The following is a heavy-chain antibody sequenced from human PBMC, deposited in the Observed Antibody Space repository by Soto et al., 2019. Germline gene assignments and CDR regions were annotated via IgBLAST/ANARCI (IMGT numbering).Heavy chain of an antibody. Sequence: EVQLVQSGAEVKKPGESLRISCKGSEYSFTSYWISWVRQMPGTGLEWMGRIDPSDSYTNYSPSFQGHVTISADKSISTAYLQWSSLKASDPAMYYCARLQAAAGDNDLTFDYWGQGTLVTVSS. CDR2: IDPSDSYT. J-gene: IGHJ4*02. D-gene: IGHD6-13*01. CDR3: ARLQAAAGDNDLTFDY. V-gene: IGHV5-10-1*01. CDR1: EYSFTSYW.